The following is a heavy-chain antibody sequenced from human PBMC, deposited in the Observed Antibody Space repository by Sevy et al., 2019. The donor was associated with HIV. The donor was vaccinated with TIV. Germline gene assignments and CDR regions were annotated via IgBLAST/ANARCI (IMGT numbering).Heavy chain of an antibody. D-gene: IGHD3-22*01. Sequence: SETLSLTCTVSGGSISSYYWSWIRQPPGKGLEWIGYIYYTGSTNYNPSLKSRVTISVDTSKNQFSLKLSSVPAADTAVYYCASGEGGYYDSSGYRFWYFDIWGRGTLVTVSS. V-gene: IGHV4-59*01. CDR2: IYYTGST. CDR1: GGSISSYY. J-gene: IGHJ2*01. CDR3: ASGEGGYYDSSGYRFWYFDI.